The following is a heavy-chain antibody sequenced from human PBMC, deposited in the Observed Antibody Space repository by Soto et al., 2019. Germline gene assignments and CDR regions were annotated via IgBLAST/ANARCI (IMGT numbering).Heavy chain of an antibody. J-gene: IGHJ4*02. D-gene: IGHD3-22*01. CDR2: ISGNGDKT. CDR3: ANDGSPVVITFDC. CDR1: GLGFSNYA. Sequence: EVQLLESGGGLVQPGGSLRLSCAASGLGFSNYAMNWVRQGPGKGPEWVSVISGNGDKTYYAESVKGRFTISRDNSKNTVYLQMNILRAEDTALYYYANDGSPVVITFDCWGQGTLVTVSS. V-gene: IGHV3-23*01.